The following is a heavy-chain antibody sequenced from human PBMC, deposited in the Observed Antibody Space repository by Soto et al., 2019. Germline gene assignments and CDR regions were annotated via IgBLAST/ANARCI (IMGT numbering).Heavy chain of an antibody. CDR1: GFTFSSYS. CDR3: ARDILAYYRYYGMDV. J-gene: IGHJ6*02. V-gene: IGHV3-21*01. CDR2: ISSSSIYI. D-gene: IGHD2-21*01. Sequence: GGSLRLSCAASGFTFSSYSMNWVRQAPGKGLEWVSSISSSSIYIYYADSVKGRFTISRDNAKNSLYLKMNSLRAEDTAVYYCARDILAYYRYYGMDVWGQGTTVTV.